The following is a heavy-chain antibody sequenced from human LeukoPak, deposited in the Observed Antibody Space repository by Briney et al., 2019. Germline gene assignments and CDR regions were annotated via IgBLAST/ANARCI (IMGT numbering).Heavy chain of an antibody. CDR3: ARDAGGYIFDY. CDR2: ISSSGSTT. CDR1: GFTFCSYE. J-gene: IGHJ4*02. Sequence: GGSLRLSCAASGFTFCSYEMNWVRQAPGKGLEWVSYISSSGSTTYYADSVKGRFTISRDNAKNSLYLQMNSLRAEDTAVYYCARDAGGYIFDYWGQGTLVTVSS. V-gene: IGHV3-48*03. D-gene: IGHD5-24*01.